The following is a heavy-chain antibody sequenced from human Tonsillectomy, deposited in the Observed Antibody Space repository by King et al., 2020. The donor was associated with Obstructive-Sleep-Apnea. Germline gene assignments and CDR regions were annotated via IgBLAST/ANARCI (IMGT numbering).Heavy chain of an antibody. V-gene: IGHV4-4*02. J-gene: IGHJ5*02. D-gene: IGHD5-12*01. CDR1: GVSISSSNW. Sequence: VQLVESGPGLVKPSGTLSLTCAISGVSISSSNWWNWVRQPPGKGLEWIGDIYHTGSTNYNPSLKSRVTISVDISKNQFSLKLTSVTAADTGVYYCATTSGYERGNWIDPWGQGTLVTVSS. CDR2: IYHTGST. CDR3: ATTSGYERGNWIDP.